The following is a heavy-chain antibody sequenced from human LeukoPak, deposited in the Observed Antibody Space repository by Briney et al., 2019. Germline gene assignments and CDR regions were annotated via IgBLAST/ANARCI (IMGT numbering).Heavy chain of an antibody. Sequence: SETLSLTCTVSGGSISSSSYYWGWIRQPPGKGLEWIGSIYYSGSTYYNPSLKSRVTISVDTSSNQFSLKLSSGTAADTSMYYCARQGPRGATTFFDYWGQGTLVTVSS. CDR1: GGSISSSSYY. CDR3: ARQGPRGATTFFDY. D-gene: IGHD1-26*01. J-gene: IGHJ4*02. CDR2: IYYSGST. V-gene: IGHV4-39*01.